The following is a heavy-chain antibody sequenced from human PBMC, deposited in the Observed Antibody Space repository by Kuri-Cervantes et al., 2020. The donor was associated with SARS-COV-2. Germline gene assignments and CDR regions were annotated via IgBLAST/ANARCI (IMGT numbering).Heavy chain of an antibody. CDR2: IFHDGST. V-gene: IGHV4-4*02. CDR3: ARESTYTFDI. J-gene: IGHJ3*02. CDR1: GGAINTYNG. D-gene: IGHD2-2*02. Sequence: GSLRLSCVVSGGAINTYNGWSGVRQPPGKVLQWAGEIFHDGSTKFNPSLSLRGRVTMSLDKSKNHVSLNLTSVTAADTAVYYFARESTYTFDIWGQGTLVTVSS.